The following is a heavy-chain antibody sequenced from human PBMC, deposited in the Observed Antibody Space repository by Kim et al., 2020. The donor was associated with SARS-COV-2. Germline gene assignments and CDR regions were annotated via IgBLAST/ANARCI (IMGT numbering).Heavy chain of an antibody. Sequence: SQKFQGRVTITRDTSASTAYMELSSLRSEDTTVYYCARGSPAAIGHFDYWGQGTLVTVSS. D-gene: IGHD2-2*02. V-gene: IGHV1-3*01. CDR3: ARGSPAAIGHFDY. J-gene: IGHJ4*02.